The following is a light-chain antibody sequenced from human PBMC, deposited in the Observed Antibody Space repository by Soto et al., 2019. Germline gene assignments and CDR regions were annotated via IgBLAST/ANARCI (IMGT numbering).Light chain of an antibody. CDR2: DVS. J-gene: IGLJ2*01. Sequence: QSALTQPASVSGSPGQSITISCTGTSSDVGGYNYVSWYQQHPGKAPKLMIYDVSNRPSGVSNRFSGSKSGNTASLTISGLQAEDEADYYCRSYTSSSTRDVFGGGTKVTVL. CDR3: RSYTSSSTRDV. V-gene: IGLV2-14*01. CDR1: SSDVGGYNY.